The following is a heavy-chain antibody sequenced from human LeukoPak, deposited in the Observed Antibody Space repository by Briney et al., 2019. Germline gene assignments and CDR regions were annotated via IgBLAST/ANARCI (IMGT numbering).Heavy chain of an antibody. CDR3: ASWRRYNWNNEFDY. J-gene: IGHJ4*02. CDR1: GGTFSSYA. Sequence: SVKVSCKASGGTFSSYAISWVRQAPGQGLEWMGGIIPIFGTANYAQKFQGRVTITADESTSTAYMELSSLRSEDTAVYYCASWRRYNWNNEFDYWGQGTLVTVSS. V-gene: IGHV1-69*01. CDR2: IIPIFGTA. D-gene: IGHD1/OR15-1a*01.